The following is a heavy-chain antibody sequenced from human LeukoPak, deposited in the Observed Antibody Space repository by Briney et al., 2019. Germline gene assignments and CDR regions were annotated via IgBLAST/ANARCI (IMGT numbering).Heavy chain of an antibody. CDR3: AGSGTYYVMSDF. Sequence: GGSLRLSCAASGFTFSSYWMHWDRQAPGKGLVWVSRINGDGSGTSYADSVKGRFTISRDNAKNTLYLQMNGLRADDTAVYYCAGSGTYYVMSDFWGQGTLVTVSS. J-gene: IGHJ4*02. CDR1: GFTFSSYW. CDR2: INGDGSGT. D-gene: IGHD1-26*01. V-gene: IGHV3-74*01.